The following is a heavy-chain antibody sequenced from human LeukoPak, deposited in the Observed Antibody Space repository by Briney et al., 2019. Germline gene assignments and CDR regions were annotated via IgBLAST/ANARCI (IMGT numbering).Heavy chain of an antibody. CDR2: ISGGCGST. V-gene: IGHV3-23*01. D-gene: IGHD3-3*01. CDR1: GFTFSSYA. J-gene: IGHJ5*02. Sequence: GGSLRLSCAASGFTFSSYAMSWVRQAPGKGLEWVSAISGGCGSTFCADSVKGRYTISRHNSKNTLYRQMNSLRAEDTAVYYCAKGRGYFGVSNGFDPWGQGTLVTVSS. CDR3: AKGRGYFGVSNGFDP.